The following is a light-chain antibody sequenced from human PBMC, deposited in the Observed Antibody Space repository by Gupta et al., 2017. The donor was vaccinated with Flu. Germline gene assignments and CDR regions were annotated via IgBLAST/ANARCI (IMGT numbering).Light chain of an antibody. Sequence: PSSLSASVGDRVTITCRASQSISSYLNWYQQKPGKAPKLLIYAASSLQSGVPSRFSGSGSGTDFTLTISSLQPEDFATYYCQQSDSTPLAFGQGTKVEIK. CDR2: AAS. J-gene: IGKJ1*01. V-gene: IGKV1-39*01. CDR1: QSISSY. CDR3: QQSDSTPLA.